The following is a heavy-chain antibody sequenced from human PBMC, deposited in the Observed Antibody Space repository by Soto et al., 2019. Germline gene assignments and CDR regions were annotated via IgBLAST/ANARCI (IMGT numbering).Heavy chain of an antibody. V-gene: IGHV3-48*01. CDR3: AREGRGVVPAADAFDI. CDR1: GFTFSSYS. D-gene: IGHD2-2*01. J-gene: IGHJ3*02. CDR2: ISSSSSTI. Sequence: GGSLRLSCAASGFTFSSYSMNWVRQAPGKGLEWVSYISSSSSTIYYADSVKGRFTISRDNAKNSLYLQMNSLRAEDTAVYYCAREGRGVVPAADAFDIWGQGTMVTVSS.